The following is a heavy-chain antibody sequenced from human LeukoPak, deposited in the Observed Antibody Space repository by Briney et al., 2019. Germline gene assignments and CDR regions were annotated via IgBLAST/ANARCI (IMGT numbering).Heavy chain of an antibody. J-gene: IGHJ4*02. CDR1: GYTFTGYY. CDR3: ARTSGGGYDYVWGSYRYTDFDY. Sequence: ASVKVSCKASGYTFTGYYMHWVRQAPGQGLEWMGWINPNSGGTNYAQKFQGRVTMTRDTSISTAYMELSRLRSDDTAVYYCARTSGGGYDYVWGSYRYTDFDYWGQGTLVTVSS. D-gene: IGHD3-16*02. V-gene: IGHV1-2*02. CDR2: INPNSGGT.